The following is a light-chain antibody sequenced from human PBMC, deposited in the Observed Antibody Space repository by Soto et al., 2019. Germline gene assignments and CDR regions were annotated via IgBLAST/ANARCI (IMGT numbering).Light chain of an antibody. J-gene: IGKJ4*01. CDR3: QQSYGTPLT. CDR1: QSISNY. CDR2: AAS. V-gene: IGKV1-39*01. Sequence: DMEMTQSPSSLSASVGDRVTITCRASQSISNYLNWYQHKPGKVPKLLICAASSLQSGVPTRFSGSGSGTHFTLTINSLQPEDFATYYCQQSYGTPLTFGGGTKIEIK.